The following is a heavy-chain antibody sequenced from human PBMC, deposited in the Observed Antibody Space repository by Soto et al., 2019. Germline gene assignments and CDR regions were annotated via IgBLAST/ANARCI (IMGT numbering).Heavy chain of an antibody. V-gene: IGHV4-31*02. CDR3: ARTLDP. Sequence: WTWIRQHPGKGLEWIGYIYYSGSTYYTPSLKSRVTISVDTSKNQFSLKLSSVTAADTAVCYCARTLDPWGQGTLVTVSS. J-gene: IGHJ5*02. CDR2: IYYSGST.